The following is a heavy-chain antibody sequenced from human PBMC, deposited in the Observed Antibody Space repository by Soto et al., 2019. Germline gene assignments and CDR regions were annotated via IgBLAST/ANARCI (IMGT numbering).Heavy chain of an antibody. CDR2: IYSDGKT. D-gene: IGHD3-22*01. Sequence: GGSLRLSCAASGITVSTNYMSWVRQAPGKGLEWVSVIYSDGKTFYADSVKGRFTISRDNSQNSLYLDLTRLRAEDTAVYFCVRDYYDTSGYPNTFDMWGQGTMVTVSS. J-gene: IGHJ3*02. CDR1: GITVSTNY. CDR3: VRDYYDTSGYPNTFDM. V-gene: IGHV3-53*01.